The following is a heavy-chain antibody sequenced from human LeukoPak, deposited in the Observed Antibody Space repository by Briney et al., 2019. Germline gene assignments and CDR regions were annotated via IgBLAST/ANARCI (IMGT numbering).Heavy chain of an antibody. D-gene: IGHD3-10*01. Sequence: GGSLRLSCAATGFTSVNYAMSWVRQAPGKGLEWVSAISASGGSTYYADSVRGRFTISRDNSRNAVYLQMNSLRVEDAAVYYCVKDQYSGSGSYPDAFDFWGQGTVVTVSS. CDR2: ISASGGST. V-gene: IGHV3-23*01. CDR3: VKDQYSGSGSYPDAFDF. J-gene: IGHJ3*01. CDR1: GFTSVNYA.